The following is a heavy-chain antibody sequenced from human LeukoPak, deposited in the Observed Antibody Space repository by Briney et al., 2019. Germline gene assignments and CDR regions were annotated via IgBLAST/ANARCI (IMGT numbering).Heavy chain of an antibody. CDR2: IYHSGST. J-gene: IGHJ6*03. CDR3: ARKIYKRYYYYYYMDV. V-gene: IGHV4-4*02. Sequence: PSETLSLTCAVSGGSISSSNWWSWVRQRPGKGLEWIGEIYHSGSTNYNPSLKSRVTISVDKSKNQFSLKLSSVTAADTAVYYCARKIYKRYYYYYYMDVWGKGTTVTVSS. CDR1: GGSISSSNW. D-gene: IGHD1-14*01.